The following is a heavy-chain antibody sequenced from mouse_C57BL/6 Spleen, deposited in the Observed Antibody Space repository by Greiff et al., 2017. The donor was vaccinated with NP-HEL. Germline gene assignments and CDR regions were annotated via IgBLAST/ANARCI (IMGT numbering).Heavy chain of an antibody. J-gene: IGHJ3*01. CDR3: ARGGGRGGFAY. CDR2: ISYSGST. Sequence: EVKLLESGPGMAKPSPSLSLTCTVTGYSFTSGYDWHWIRHLPGNKLEWMGYISYSGSTNYNPSLKSRISITHDTSKNHFFLKLNSVTTEDTATYYCARGGGRGGFAYWGQGTLVTVSA. V-gene: IGHV3-1*01. CDR1: GYSFTSGYD.